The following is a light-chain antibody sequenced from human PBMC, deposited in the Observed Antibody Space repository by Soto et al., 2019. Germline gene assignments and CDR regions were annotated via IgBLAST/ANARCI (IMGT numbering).Light chain of an antibody. CDR3: QQYNSYSPT. CDR2: MAS. J-gene: IGKJ1*01. Sequence: DIQMTQSPSTLSASVGDRVTITCRASQSISVWLAWYQQKAGKAPNLLIYMASRLESGVPSRFSGSGSETEFTLTISGLQAGDSATYYCQQYNSYSPTFGQGTKVDIK. CDR1: QSISVW. V-gene: IGKV1-5*03.